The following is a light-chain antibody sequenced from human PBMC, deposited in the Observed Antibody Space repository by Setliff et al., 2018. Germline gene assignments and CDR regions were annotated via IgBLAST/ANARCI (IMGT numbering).Light chain of an antibody. CDR3: FSYTTTSSDV. Sequence: QSALTQPASVSGSAGQSITISCTGTSSDVGAYNYVSWYQHYSGKAPKFVIYDVSNRPSGVSNRFSGSKSGNTASLTISGLQAEDEADYYCFSYTTTSSDVFGTGTKGTV. J-gene: IGLJ1*01. CDR1: SSDVGAYNY. V-gene: IGLV2-14*03. CDR2: DVS.